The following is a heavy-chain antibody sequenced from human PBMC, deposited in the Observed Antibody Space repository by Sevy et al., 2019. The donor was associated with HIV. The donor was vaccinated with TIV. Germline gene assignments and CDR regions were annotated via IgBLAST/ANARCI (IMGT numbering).Heavy chain of an antibody. D-gene: IGHD3-10*01. CDR3: ARSPPRRFEGFDY. Sequence: GGSLRLSCAASGVTFSTYAMHWVRQAPGKGLEWVAVISFDGSTEHYADSVKCRFTISRDNSKNTLSLQMHSLRPEDTAVYYCARSPPRRFEGFDYWGQGTLVTVSS. CDR1: GVTFSTYA. V-gene: IGHV3-30-3*01. CDR2: ISFDGSTE. J-gene: IGHJ4*02.